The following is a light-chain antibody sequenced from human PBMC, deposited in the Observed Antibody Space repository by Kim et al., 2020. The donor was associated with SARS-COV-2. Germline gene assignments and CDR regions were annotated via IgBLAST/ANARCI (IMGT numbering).Light chain of an antibody. V-gene: IGKV3-20*01. J-gene: IGKJ1*01. CDR2: GTS. CDR3: LKCAPPWT. CDR1: QSVISTY. Sequence: EIVLTQSPGTLSLSPGERATLSCRASQSVISTYLAWYQQRPGQAPRLLIYGTSSRATGIPDRFSGSGSGTDFTLTISRLEPEDFAVYYCLKCAPPWTFGRGTKVEIK.